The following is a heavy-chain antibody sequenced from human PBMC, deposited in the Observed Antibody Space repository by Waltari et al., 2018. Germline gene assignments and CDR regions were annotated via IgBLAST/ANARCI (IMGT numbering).Heavy chain of an antibody. D-gene: IGHD6-19*01. J-gene: IGHJ5*02. CDR3: ARIGAAGYSSGWSLRRDWFDP. CDR1: GFSLSNARMG. CDR2: IFSNDEK. Sequence: QVTLKESGPALVKPTETLTLTCTVSGFSLSNARMGVSWIRQPPGKALEWLAHIFSNDEKSYSTSLKSRLTISKDTSKSQVVLTMTNMDPVDTATYYCARIGAAGYSSGWSLRRDWFDPWGQGTLVTVSS. V-gene: IGHV2-26*01.